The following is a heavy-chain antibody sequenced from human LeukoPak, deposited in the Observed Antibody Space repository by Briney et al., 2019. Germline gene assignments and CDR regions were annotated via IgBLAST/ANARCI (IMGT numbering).Heavy chain of an antibody. J-gene: IGHJ5*02. CDR3: ARPSYCVADNCGYWLDP. Sequence: SETLSLTCAVYGGSFSGYYWSWIRQPPGKGLEWIGEINHSGSTNYNPSLKSRVTISVDTSKNQFSLKLSSVTAADTAVYYCARPSYCVADNCGYWLDPWGPGTLVTVSS. D-gene: IGHD2-21*01. CDR1: GGSFSGYY. CDR2: INHSGST. V-gene: IGHV4-34*01.